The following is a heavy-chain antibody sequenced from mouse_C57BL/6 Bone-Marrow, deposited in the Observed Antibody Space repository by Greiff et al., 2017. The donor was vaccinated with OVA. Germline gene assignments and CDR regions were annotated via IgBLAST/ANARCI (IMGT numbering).Heavy chain of an antibody. V-gene: IGHV14-2*01. CDR1: GFNIIDYY. Sequence: VQLQQSGAELVKPGASVKLSCTASGFNIIDYYMHWVKQRTEQGLEWIGRIDPEDGETKYAPKFQGKATITADTSSNTAYLQLSSLTSEDTAVYYWERGTTVVAPYFDVWGTGTTVTVSS. CDR3: ERGTTVVAPYFDV. CDR2: IDPEDGET. J-gene: IGHJ1*03. D-gene: IGHD1-1*01.